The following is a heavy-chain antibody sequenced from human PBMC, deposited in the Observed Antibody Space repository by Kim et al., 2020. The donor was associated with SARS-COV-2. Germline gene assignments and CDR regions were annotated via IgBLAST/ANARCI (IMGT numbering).Heavy chain of an antibody. CDR2: IWSDGSQT. Sequence: GGSLRLSCAASGFTFWDYGMHWVRQAPGKGLEWVGIIWSDGSQTYCADSVKGRFTISRDNSKNTLFLQMNDLRVEETAVYYCARNFYDYGDYWGQGTLVTVSS. D-gene: IGHD3-10*01. CDR1: GFTFWDYG. CDR3: ARNFYDYGDY. V-gene: IGHV3-33*01. J-gene: IGHJ4*02.